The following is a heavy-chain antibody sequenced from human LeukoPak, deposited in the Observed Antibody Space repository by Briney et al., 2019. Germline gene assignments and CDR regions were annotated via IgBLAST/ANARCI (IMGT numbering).Heavy chain of an antibody. Sequence: GAPVKVSCKASGYTFTSYDINWVRQATGQGLEWMGWMNPNSGNTGYAQKFQGRVTITRNTSISTAYMELSSLRSEDTAVYYCARGPVEDYYYYMDVWGKGTTVTVSS. CDR2: MNPNSGNT. J-gene: IGHJ6*03. V-gene: IGHV1-8*03. CDR1: GYTFTSYD. CDR3: ARGPVEDYYYYMDV.